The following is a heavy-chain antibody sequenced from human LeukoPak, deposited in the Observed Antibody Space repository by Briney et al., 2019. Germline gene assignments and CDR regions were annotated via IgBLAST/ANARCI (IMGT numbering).Heavy chain of an antibody. CDR3: AKAYGSGSPQGSGMDV. D-gene: IGHD3-10*01. CDR2: LWYDGGNK. J-gene: IGHJ6*02. V-gene: IGHV3-33*06. Sequence: QPGGCLRLSRAASGYTFSSYGTHWVRDAPGKGRGCGADLWYDGGNKYSADSVKGRFTIPRDNSKNTLCLQKNSLRALDTAVCYFAKAYGSGSPQGSGMDVWGQGTTVTVSS. CDR1: GYTFSSYG.